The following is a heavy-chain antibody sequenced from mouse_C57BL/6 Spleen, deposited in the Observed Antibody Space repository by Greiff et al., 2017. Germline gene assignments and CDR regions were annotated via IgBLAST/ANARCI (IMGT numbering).Heavy chain of an antibody. CDR3: ARGTEGFAY. J-gene: IGHJ3*01. Sequence: DVKLVESGGGLVKPGGSLKLSCAASGFTFSDYGMHWVRQAPEKGLEWVAYISSGSSTIYYADTVKGRFTISRDNAKNTLFLQMTSLRSEDTAMYYCARGTEGFAYWGQGTLVTVSA. V-gene: IGHV5-17*01. D-gene: IGHD3-3*01. CDR2: ISSGSSTI. CDR1: GFTFSDYG.